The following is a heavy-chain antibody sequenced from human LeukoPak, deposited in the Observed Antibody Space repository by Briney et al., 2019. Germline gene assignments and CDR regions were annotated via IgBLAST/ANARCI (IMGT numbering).Heavy chain of an antibody. CDR3: ARDAIAAAGYGMDV. J-gene: IGHJ6*02. Sequence: GGSLRLSCAASGFTFSSYSMNWVRQAPGKGLEWVSSISSSSSYIYYADSVKGRFTISRDNAKNSLYLQMNSLRAVDTAVYYCARDAIAAAGYGMDVWGQGTTVTVSS. CDR2: ISSSSSYI. CDR1: GFTFSSYS. V-gene: IGHV3-21*01. D-gene: IGHD6-13*01.